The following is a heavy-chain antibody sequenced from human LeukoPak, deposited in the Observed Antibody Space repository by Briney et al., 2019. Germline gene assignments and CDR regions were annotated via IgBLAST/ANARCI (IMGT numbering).Heavy chain of an antibody. V-gene: IGHV4-31*03. J-gene: IGHJ4*02. D-gene: IGHD2-15*01. CDR3: ARYCSGDTCRYFDY. Sequence: SETLSLTCTVSGGSISSGGYYWSWIRQLPGKGLEWMGYIHYTGYTFLIPSLKGRVTMSLGTSENQFSLKLSSVTAADTAVYYCARYCSGDTCRYFDYWGQGTLVTVSS. CDR2: IHYTGYT. CDR1: GGSISSGGYY.